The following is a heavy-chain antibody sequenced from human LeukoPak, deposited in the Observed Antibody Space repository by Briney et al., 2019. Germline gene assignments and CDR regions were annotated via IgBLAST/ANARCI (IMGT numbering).Heavy chain of an antibody. CDR2: INHSGST. CDR1: GGSFGGYY. CDR3: ARERDAYNWRPLDY. D-gene: IGHD5-24*01. Sequence: SETLSLTCAIYGGSFGGYYWSWIRQPPGKGLEWIGEINHSGSTNYNPSLKSRVTISVDTSKNHFSLKLSSVTAADTAIYYCARERDAYNWRPLDYWGQGILVTVSS. V-gene: IGHV4-34*01. J-gene: IGHJ4*02.